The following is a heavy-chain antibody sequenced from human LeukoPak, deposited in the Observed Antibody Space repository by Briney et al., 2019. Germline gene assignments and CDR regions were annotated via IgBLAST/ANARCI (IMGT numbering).Heavy chain of an antibody. V-gene: IGHV4-59*08. CDR2: IHYSGNS. CDR3: ARHFRGVVSAQLDY. CDR1: GDSISNYY. D-gene: IGHD3-10*01. Sequence: SETLSLTCTVSGDSISNYYWSWIRRPPGKGLEWIGYIHYSGNSDYNPSLKSRVTILIDTSKNQFSLILSSVTAAGTAVYYCARHFRGVVSAQLDYWGQGTRVTVSS. J-gene: IGHJ4*02.